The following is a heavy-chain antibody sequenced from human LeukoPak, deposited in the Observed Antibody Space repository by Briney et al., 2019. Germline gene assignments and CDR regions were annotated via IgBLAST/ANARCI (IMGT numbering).Heavy chain of an antibody. Sequence: NPSETLSLTCTVSGGSISSYFWSWIRQPPGKGLEWIGYIYYSGSTNYNPSLKSRVTISVDTSKNQFSLKLSSVTAADTAVYYCARGVVVVAATVYWFDPWGQGTLVTVSS. CDR1: GGSISSYF. CDR2: IYYSGST. V-gene: IGHV4-59*01. D-gene: IGHD2-15*01. J-gene: IGHJ5*02. CDR3: ARGVVVVAATVYWFDP.